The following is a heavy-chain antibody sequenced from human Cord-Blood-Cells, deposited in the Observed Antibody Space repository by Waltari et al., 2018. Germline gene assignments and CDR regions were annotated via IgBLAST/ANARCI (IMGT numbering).Heavy chain of an antibody. CDR3: AREGGYDAFDI. J-gene: IGHJ3*02. CDR1: GYTFTGYY. Sequence: QVQLVQSGAEVKKPGASVKVSCKASGYTFTGYYMHWVRQAPGQGLEWRGWINPNRGGTNYAQKFQGRVTMTRDTSISTAYMELSRLRSDDTAVYYCAREGGYDAFDIWGQGTMVTVSS. D-gene: IGHD5-12*01. V-gene: IGHV1-2*02. CDR2: INPNRGGT.